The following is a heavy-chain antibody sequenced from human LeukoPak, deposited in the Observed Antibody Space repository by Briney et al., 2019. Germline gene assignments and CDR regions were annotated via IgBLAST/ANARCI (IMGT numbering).Heavy chain of an antibody. CDR2: IYYSGST. J-gene: IGHJ4*02. CDR3: VRHEGRLGYSGWYYFDS. D-gene: IGHD6-19*01. Sequence: SETLSLTCTVSGGSIRSSSYYWGWIRQPPGKGLEWIATIYYSGSTYYHPSLKSRVTISVDTSKNQFSLKLSSVTAADTAVYYCVRHEGRLGYSGWYYFDSWGQGTLVTVSS. CDR1: GGSIRSSSYY. V-gene: IGHV4-39*01.